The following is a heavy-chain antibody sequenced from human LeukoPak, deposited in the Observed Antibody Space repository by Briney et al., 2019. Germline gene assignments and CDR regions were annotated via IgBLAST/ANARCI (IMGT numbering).Heavy chain of an antibody. Sequence: GGSLRLSCAASGFTFSSYAMHWVRQAPGKGLEWVAVISYDGSNKYYADSVKGRFTISRDNSKNTLYLQMNCLRAEDTAVYYCARSDFYGSGSGAFDIWGQGTMVTFSS. CDR2: ISYDGSNK. J-gene: IGHJ3*02. D-gene: IGHD3-10*01. CDR3: ARSDFYGSGSGAFDI. CDR1: GFTFSSYA. V-gene: IGHV3-30-3*01.